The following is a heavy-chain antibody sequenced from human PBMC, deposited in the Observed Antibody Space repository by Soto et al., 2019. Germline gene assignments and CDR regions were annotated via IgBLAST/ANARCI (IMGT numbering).Heavy chain of an antibody. CDR2: IYHSGST. CDR3: ARVTFLLSVFFDY. V-gene: IGHV4-30-2*01. J-gene: IGHJ4*02. D-gene: IGHD3-16*02. Sequence: SETLSLTCAVSGGSISSGGYSWSWIRQPPGKGLEWIGYIYHSGSTYYNPSLKSRVTISVDTSKNQFSLKLSSVTAADTAVYYCARVTFLLSVFFDYWGQGTLVTVSS. CDR1: GGSISSGGYS.